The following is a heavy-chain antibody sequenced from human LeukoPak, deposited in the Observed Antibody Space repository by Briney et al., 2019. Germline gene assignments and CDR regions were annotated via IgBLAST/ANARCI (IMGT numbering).Heavy chain of an antibody. Sequence: PSETLSLTCTVCGGSISSYYWSWIRQPPGKGVEWIGYIDYSGSTNYNPSLKSRVTISVDTSKNQFSLKLSSVTAADTAVYYCARGYYYGSGSYRPGWFDPWGQGTLVTVSS. J-gene: IGHJ5*02. V-gene: IGHV4-59*01. D-gene: IGHD3-10*01. CDR3: ARGYYYGSGSYRPGWFDP. CDR2: IDYSGST. CDR1: GGSISSYY.